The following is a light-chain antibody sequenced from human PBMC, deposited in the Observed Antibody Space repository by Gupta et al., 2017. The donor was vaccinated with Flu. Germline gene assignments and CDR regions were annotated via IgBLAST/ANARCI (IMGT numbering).Light chain of an antibody. CDR2: DVT. Sequence: QSAPTQPLSVSGSPGQSVTISCTGTSNDVGGYNRVSWYEQRPGKAPKLILYDVTERPSGVPDRFSVSKSGNTASLTISGLQADDEADYYCSSHAGRVTWVFGTGTTVTVL. CDR1: SNDVGGYNR. J-gene: IGLJ1*01. V-gene: IGLV2-11*01. CDR3: SSHAGRVTWV.